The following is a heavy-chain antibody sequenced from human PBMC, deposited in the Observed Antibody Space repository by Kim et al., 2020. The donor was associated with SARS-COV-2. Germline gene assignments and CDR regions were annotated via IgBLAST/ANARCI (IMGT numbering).Heavy chain of an antibody. CDR1: GFTFSSYG. V-gene: IGHV3-33*08. J-gene: IGHJ6*02. CDR2: IWYDGSNK. D-gene: IGHD3-10*01. CDR3: ARGLEWFGELWGHGMDV. Sequence: GGSLRLSCAASGFTFSSYGMHWVRQAPGKGLEWVAVIWYDGSNKYYADSVKGRFTISRDNSKNTLYLQMNSLRAEDTAVYYCARGLEWFGELWGHGMDVWGQGTTVTVSS.